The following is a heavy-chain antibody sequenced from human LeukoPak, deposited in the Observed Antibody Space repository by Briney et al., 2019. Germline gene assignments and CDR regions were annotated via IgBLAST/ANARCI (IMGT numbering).Heavy chain of an antibody. V-gene: IGHV3-23*01. CDR1: GFTFSSYA. J-gene: IGHJ5*02. CDR2: ISGSGGST. D-gene: IGHD3-22*01. CDR3: ARSYYYDSSGPTPDWFDP. Sequence: GGSLRLSCAASGFTFSSYAMSWVRQAPGKGLEWVSAISGSGGSTYYADSVKGRFTISRDNSKNTLYLQMNSLRAEDTAVYYCARSYYYDSSGPTPDWFDPWGQGTLVTVSS.